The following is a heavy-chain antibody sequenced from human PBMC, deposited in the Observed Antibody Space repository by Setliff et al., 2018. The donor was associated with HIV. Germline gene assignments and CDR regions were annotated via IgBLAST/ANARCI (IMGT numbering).Heavy chain of an antibody. CDR3: GGNGYYSIDY. CDR1: GDSISSYY. CDR2: IYHSGST. D-gene: IGHD3-22*01. Sequence: SETLSLTCTVSGDSISSYYWSWIRQPPGKGLEWIGEIYHSGSTHYNPSLQSRVTISVDKSKSQFSLKLNSVTAADTAVYYCGGNGYYSIDYWGQGTLVTVSS. J-gene: IGHJ4*02. V-gene: IGHV4-59*12.